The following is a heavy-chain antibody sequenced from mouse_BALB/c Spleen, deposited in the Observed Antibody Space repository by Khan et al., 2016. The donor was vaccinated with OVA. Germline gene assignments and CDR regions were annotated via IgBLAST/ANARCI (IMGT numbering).Heavy chain of an antibody. V-gene: IGHV14-3*02. CDR1: GFNIKDTY. Sequence: VQLQQSGAELVKPGASVKLSCSAPGFNIKDTYIHWMKQRPEQGLEWIGRIDPPNDDSKYGPKFQAKATLTADTSSNTAYLQISSLTSEDTAVYYFATLYGNPFAFWGQGTLVSVSA. J-gene: IGHJ3*01. CDR3: ATLYGNPFAF. D-gene: IGHD2-1*01. CDR2: IDPPNDDS.